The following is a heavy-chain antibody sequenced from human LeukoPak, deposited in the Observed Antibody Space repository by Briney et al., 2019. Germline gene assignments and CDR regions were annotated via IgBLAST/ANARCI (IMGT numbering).Heavy chain of an antibody. J-gene: IGHJ6*03. CDR2: ISSSSSYI. D-gene: IGHD2-2*01. CDR1: GFTLSSYS. CDR3: ARDMRSSYQGYYYYYMDV. Sequence: PGGSLRLSCAASGFTLSSYSMDWVRQAPGKGLEWVSSISSSSSYIYYADSVKGRFTISRDNAKNSLYLQMNSLRAEDTAVYYCARDMRSSYQGYYYYYMDVWGKGTTVTVSS. V-gene: IGHV3-21*01.